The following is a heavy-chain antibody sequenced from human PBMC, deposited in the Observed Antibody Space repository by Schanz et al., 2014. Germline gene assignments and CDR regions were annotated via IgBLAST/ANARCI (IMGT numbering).Heavy chain of an antibody. Sequence: QAQLVESGGGVVQPGRSLRLSCVASGFSFSDYGMYWVRQAPGKGLEWLAAISDDGINEHYVDSVKGRFTISRDNSNNTVFLQMNSLRAEDTAVYYCAKDFFIGVARGVIISHDAIDIWGQGTKVTVSS. CDR3: AKDFFIGVARGVIISHDAIDI. V-gene: IGHV3-30*18. CDR2: ISDDGINE. J-gene: IGHJ3*02. CDR1: GFSFSDYG. D-gene: IGHD3-10*01.